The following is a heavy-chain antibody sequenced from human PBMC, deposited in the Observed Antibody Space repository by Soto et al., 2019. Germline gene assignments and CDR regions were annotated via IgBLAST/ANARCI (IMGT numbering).Heavy chain of an antibody. V-gene: IGHV4-59*01. CDR1: GGSLSGSY. J-gene: IGHJ4*02. CDR2: ISYTGST. D-gene: IGHD3-3*02. Sequence: SETLSLTCTVSGGSLSGSYCSWIRKSPGKSLEWIASISYTGSTTHNPSLKSRVTLSVDTSKNQFSLSLTSVTPADTAAYYCATGGGWLHNSYIRGLYFDYWCQGVLVTVSS. CDR3: ATGGGWLHNSYIRGLYFDY.